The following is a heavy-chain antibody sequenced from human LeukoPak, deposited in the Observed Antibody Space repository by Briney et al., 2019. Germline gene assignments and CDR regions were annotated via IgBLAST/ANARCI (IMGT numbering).Heavy chain of an antibody. CDR2: IIPIFGTA. CDR3: ARADITMVRGVCFDY. CDR1: GGTFSSYA. V-gene: IGHV1-69*05. Sequence: WASVKVSCKASGGTFSSYAISWVRQAPGQGLEWMGRIIPIFGTANYAQKFQGRVTITTDESTSTAYMELSSLRSEDTAVYYCARADITMVRGVCFDYWGQGTLVTVSS. J-gene: IGHJ4*02. D-gene: IGHD3-10*01.